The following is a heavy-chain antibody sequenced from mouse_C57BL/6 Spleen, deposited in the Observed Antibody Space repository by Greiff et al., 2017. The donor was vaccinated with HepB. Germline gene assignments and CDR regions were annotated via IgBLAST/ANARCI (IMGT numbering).Heavy chain of an antibody. Sequence: EVQRVESGGGLVKPGGSLKLSCAASGFTFSSYAMSWVRQTPEKRLEWVATISDGGSYTYYPDNVKGRFTISRDNAKNNLYLQMSHLKSEDTAMYYCARDITTVVAEYFDVWCTGTTVTVSS. D-gene: IGHD1-1*01. CDR2: ISDGGSYT. CDR1: GFTFSSYA. J-gene: IGHJ1*03. CDR3: ARDITTVVAEYFDV. V-gene: IGHV5-4*01.